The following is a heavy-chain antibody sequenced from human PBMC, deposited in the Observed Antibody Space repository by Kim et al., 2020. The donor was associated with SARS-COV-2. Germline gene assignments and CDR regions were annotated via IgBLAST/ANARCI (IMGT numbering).Heavy chain of an antibody. J-gene: IGHJ5*02. Sequence: ASVKVSCKASGYTFTSYDINWVRQATGQGLEWMGWMNPNSGNTGYAQKFQGRVTMTRNTSISTAYMELSSLRSEDTAVYYCARLGITIFGVALNWFDPWGQGTLVTVSS. CDR2: MNPNSGNT. V-gene: IGHV1-8*01. D-gene: IGHD3-3*01. CDR1: GYTFTSYD. CDR3: ARLGITIFGVALNWFDP.